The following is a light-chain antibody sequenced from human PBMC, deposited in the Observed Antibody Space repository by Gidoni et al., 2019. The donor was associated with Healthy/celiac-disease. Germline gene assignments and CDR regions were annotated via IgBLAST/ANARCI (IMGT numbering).Light chain of an antibody. Sequence: QQTQYPSSLSASVGDRVTITCRASQSISSYLNWYQQKPGKAPKLLIYAASSLQSGVPSRFSGSGSGTDFTLTISSLQPEDFATYYCQQSYSTFLLTFXGXTKVEIK. V-gene: IGKV1-39*01. J-gene: IGKJ4*01. CDR2: AAS. CDR1: QSISSY. CDR3: QQSYSTFLLT.